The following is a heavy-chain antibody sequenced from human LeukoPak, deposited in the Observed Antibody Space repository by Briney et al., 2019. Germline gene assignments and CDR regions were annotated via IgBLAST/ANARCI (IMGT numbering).Heavy chain of an antibody. CDR2: IYYTGST. CDR1: GASISSDY. Sequence: ASETLSLTCSVTGASISSDYWSWIRQAPGKGLEWIGYIYYTGSTNYNPSLKSRVTISADTSTNQFSLKLKSVSAADTAVYYCARGSFDGSAYYYDYWGQGTLVTVSS. V-gene: IGHV4-59*01. CDR3: ARGSFDGSAYYYDY. J-gene: IGHJ4*02. D-gene: IGHD3-22*01.